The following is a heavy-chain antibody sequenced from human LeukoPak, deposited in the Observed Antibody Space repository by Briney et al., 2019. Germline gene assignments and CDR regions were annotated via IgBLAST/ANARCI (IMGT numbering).Heavy chain of an antibody. CDR3: ARHGRGITMVRGVISDY. CDR1: GYSFTSYW. J-gene: IGHJ4*02. D-gene: IGHD3-10*01. CDR2: IYPGDSDT. Sequence: GESLKISCKGSGYSFTSYWIGWVRQMPGKGLEWMGIIYPGDSDTRYSPSLQGQVTISADKSISTAYLQWSSLKASDTAMYYCARHGRGITMVRGVISDYWGQGTLVTVSS. V-gene: IGHV5-51*01.